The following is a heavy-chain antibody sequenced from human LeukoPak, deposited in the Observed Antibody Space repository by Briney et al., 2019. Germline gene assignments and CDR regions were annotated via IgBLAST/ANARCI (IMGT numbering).Heavy chain of an antibody. V-gene: IGHV3-30-3*01. Sequence: GRSLRLSCAASGFTFSSYAMHWVRQAPGKGLEWVAVISYDGSNKYYADSVKGRFTISRDNSKNTLYLQMNSLRAEDTAVYYCARSTNSNYLTSGWFDPWGQGTLVTVSS. J-gene: IGHJ5*02. CDR1: GFTFSSYA. CDR2: ISYDGSNK. CDR3: ARSTNSNYLTSGWFDP. D-gene: IGHD4-11*01.